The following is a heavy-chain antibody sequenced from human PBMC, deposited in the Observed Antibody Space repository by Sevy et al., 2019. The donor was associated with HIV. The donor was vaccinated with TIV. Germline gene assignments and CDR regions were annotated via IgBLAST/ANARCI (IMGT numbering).Heavy chain of an antibody. CDR2: IYYSGST. CDR1: GGSISSGGYY. V-gene: IGHV4-31*03. Sequence: SETLSLTCTVSGGSISSGGYYWSWIRQHRGKGLEWIGYIYYSGSTYYNPSLKCRVTISVDTSKNQFSLKLSSVTAADTAVYYCARDGDGYNYYFDYWGQGTLVTVSS. D-gene: IGHD5-12*01. CDR3: ARDGDGYNYYFDY. J-gene: IGHJ4*02.